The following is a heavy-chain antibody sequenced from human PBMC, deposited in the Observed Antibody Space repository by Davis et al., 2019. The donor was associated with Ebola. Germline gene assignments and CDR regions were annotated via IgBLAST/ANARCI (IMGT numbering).Heavy chain of an antibody. CDR2: IIPILGIA. CDR3: ARALSWAHDAFDI. Sequence: SVKVSCKASGGTFSSYAISWVRQAPGQGLEWMGRIIPILGIANYAQKFQGRVTITADKSTSTAYMELSSLRSEDTAVYYCARALSWAHDAFDIWGQGTMVTVSS. V-gene: IGHV1-69*04. J-gene: IGHJ3*02. CDR1: GGTFSSYA.